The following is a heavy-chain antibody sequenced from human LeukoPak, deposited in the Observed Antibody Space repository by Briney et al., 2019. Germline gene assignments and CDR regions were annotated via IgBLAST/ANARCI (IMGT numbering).Heavy chain of an antibody. V-gene: IGHV4-4*09. J-gene: IGHJ5*01. D-gene: IGHD3-9*01. CDR2: IYPSGTT. Sequence: SETLSLTCAVSGGSISSYYWSWIRQPPGTGLEWIGCIYPSGTTNYNPSLKSRVTVSVDTSKNQFSLKLSSVTAADTAVYYCARLVLTGYHSWFDSWGQGTLVTVSS. CDR1: GGSISSYY. CDR3: ARLVLTGYHSWFDS.